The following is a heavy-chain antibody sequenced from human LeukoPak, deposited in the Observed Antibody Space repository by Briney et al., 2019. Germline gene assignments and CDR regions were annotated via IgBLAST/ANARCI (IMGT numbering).Heavy chain of an antibody. D-gene: IGHD3-3*01. CDR2: INPSGGT. CDR3: ARVPEETNFWSGYYY. V-gene: IGHV1-46*01. CDR1: GYTFSIYN. Sequence: HWASVKVSCKASGYTFSIYNMHWVRQAPGQGLEWMGIINPSGGTSHAQKLQGRITMTRDTSTSTLLMELSSLRSEDTAVYYCARVPEETNFWSGYYYWGQGTLVTVSS. J-gene: IGHJ4*02.